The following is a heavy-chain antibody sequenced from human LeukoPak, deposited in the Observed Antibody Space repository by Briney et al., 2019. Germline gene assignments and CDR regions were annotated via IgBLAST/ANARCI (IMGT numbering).Heavy chain of an antibody. CDR3: ALGSGIAAAGRDYNWFDP. J-gene: IGHJ5*02. CDR2: IYYSGST. CDR1: GGSISSSSYY. D-gene: IGHD6-13*01. Sequence: SETLSLTCTVSGGSISSSSYYWGWIRQPPGTGLEWIGSIYYSGSTYYNPSLKSRVTISVDTSKNQFSLKLSSVTAADTAVYYCALGSGIAAAGRDYNWFDPWGQGTLVTVSS. V-gene: IGHV4-39*07.